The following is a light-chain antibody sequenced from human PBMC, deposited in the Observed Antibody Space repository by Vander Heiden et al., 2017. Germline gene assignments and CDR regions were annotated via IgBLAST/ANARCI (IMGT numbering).Light chain of an antibody. J-gene: IGKJ3*01. Sequence: IQLTQSPSSLPASVGDRVTITCRASQGISSYLAWYQQKPGKATKLLIYAASTLQSGVPSRFSGSGSGTDFTSTISSLQPEDFATYYCKQLRGTFGHGTKVDIK. CDR3: KQLRGT. CDR2: AAS. V-gene: IGKV1-9*01. CDR1: QGISSY.